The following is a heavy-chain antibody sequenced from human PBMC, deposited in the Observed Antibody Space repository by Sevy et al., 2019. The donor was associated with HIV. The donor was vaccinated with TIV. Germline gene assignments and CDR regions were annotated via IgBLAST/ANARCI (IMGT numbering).Heavy chain of an antibody. J-gene: IGHJ5*02. V-gene: IGHV1-18*01. CDR2: IGAYNGNI. CDR1: GYTFSTYG. D-gene: IGHD3-10*01. Sequence: ASVKVSCKASGYTFSTYGISWVRQAPGQGLEWMGWIGAYNGNIKYAQKFEDRVTMTTDTSTSTAYMDLKSLRSDETAVYFCASLSTARGTFNWFDPWGQGTLVTVS. CDR3: ASLSTARGTFNWFDP.